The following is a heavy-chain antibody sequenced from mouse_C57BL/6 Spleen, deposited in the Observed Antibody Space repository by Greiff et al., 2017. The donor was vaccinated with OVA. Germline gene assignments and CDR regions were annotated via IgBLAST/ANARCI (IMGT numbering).Heavy chain of an antibody. CDR2: ISDGGSYT. CDR3: ARVIPYYYGSSYWYFDV. CDR1: GFTFSSYA. J-gene: IGHJ1*03. V-gene: IGHV5-4*01. D-gene: IGHD1-1*01. Sequence: EVQGVESGGGLVKPGGSLKLSCAASGFTFSSYAMSWVRQTPEKRLEWVATISDGGSYTYYPDNVKGRFTISRDNAKNNLYLQMSHLKSEDTAMYYCARVIPYYYGSSYWYFDVWGTGTTVTVSS.